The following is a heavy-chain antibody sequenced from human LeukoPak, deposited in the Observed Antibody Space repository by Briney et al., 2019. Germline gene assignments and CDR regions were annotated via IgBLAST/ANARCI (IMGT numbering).Heavy chain of an antibody. J-gene: IGHJ6*02. V-gene: IGHV3-23*01. CDR2: ISNSGGST. D-gene: IGHD6-13*01. CDR3: AKEGIGGSSSWTRGYYYGMDV. CDR1: GFTFSSYV. Sequence: GGSLRLSCAASGFTFSSYVMSWVRQAPGKGLEWVSSISNSGGSTYYADSVKVRFTISRDNSKNTLYLQMNSLRAEDTAVYYCAKEGIGGSSSWTRGYYYGMDVWGQGTTVTVSS.